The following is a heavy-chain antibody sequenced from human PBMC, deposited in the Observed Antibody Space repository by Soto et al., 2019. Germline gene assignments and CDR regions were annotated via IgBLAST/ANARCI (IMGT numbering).Heavy chain of an antibody. CDR2: IYYSGST. CDR1: GGSISSGDYY. D-gene: IGHD2-15*01. CDR3: ARGNTPLDY. V-gene: IGHV4-30-4*01. Sequence: QVQLQESGPGLVKPSLTLSLTCTVSGGSISSGDYYWSWIRQPPGEGLEWIGYIYYSGSTYYNPSLKXRXTXXVDTSKNQFSLKVSSVTAADTAVYYCARGNTPLDYWGQGTLVTVSS. J-gene: IGHJ4*02.